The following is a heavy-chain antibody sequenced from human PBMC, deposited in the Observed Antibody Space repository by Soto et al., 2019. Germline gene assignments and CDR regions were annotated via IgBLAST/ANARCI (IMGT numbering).Heavy chain of an antibody. CDR3: VRRVSGNYDY. J-gene: IGHJ4*02. CDR1: GLTFISYD. Sequence: EVQLAESGGGMVQPGGPRRPSCLALGLTFISYDLPWVRQAPGKGLEYVSSISSNGGTTYYGNSVKGRFTISRDNSKNTLYLQMGSLRAEDMAVYYCVRRVSGNYDYWGQGTLVTVSS. CDR2: ISSNGGTT. V-gene: IGHV3-64*01. D-gene: IGHD1-7*01.